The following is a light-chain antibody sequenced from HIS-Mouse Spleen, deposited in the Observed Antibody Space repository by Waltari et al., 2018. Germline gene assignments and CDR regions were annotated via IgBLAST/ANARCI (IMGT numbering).Light chain of an antibody. Sequence: QSVLTQPPSASGTPGQRVTTSCSGSSSNIGSHTVTWYHQLPGTAPKLPIYSNNQRPSGVPDRFSGSKSGTSASLAISGLQSEDEADYYCAAWDDSLNGPVFGGGTKLTVL. CDR3: AAWDDSLNGPV. CDR2: SNN. V-gene: IGLV1-44*01. J-gene: IGLJ2*01. CDR1: SSNIGSHT.